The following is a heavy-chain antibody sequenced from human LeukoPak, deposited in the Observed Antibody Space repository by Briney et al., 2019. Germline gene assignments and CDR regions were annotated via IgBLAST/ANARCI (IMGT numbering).Heavy chain of an antibody. CDR1: GFTFSSYA. J-gene: IGHJ4*02. V-gene: IGHV3-23*01. Sequence: GGXXXXXCAASGFTFSSYAMSWVRQAPGKGLEWVSAISGSGGSTYYADSVKGRFTISRDNSKNTLYLQMNSLRAEDTAVYYCAKDRDYDILTGYYRGVDYWGQGTLVTVSS. CDR2: ISGSGGST. CDR3: AKDRDYDILTGYYRGVDY. D-gene: IGHD3-9*01.